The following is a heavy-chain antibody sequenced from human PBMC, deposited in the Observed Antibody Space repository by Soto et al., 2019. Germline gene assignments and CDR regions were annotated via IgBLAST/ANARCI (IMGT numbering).Heavy chain of an antibody. J-gene: IGHJ6*02. CDR2: ISGSGGST. CDR3: AKDMYDILTGYDYYYYYGMDV. CDR1: GFTFSSYA. V-gene: IGHV3-23*01. Sequence: EVQLLESGGGLVQPGGSLRLSCAASGFTFSSYAMSWVRQAPGKGLEWVSAISGSGGSTYYADSVKGRFTISRDNSKNTLYLQMNSLRAEDTAVYYCAKDMYDILTGYDYYYYYGMDVWGQKTTVTVSS. D-gene: IGHD3-9*01.